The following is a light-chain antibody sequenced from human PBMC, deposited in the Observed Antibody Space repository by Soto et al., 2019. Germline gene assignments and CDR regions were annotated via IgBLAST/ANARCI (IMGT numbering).Light chain of an antibody. CDR1: QSISSH. J-gene: IGKJ1*01. Sequence: DIQMTQSPSPLSASLGDRVTITCRASQSISSHLNWYQQQPGKAPRLLIYAASSLQSGVPSRFSGIGSGTDFTLTISSLQPDDFATYYCQHYNSYSEAFGQGTKVDIK. CDR2: AAS. CDR3: QHYNSYSEA. V-gene: IGKV1-39*01.